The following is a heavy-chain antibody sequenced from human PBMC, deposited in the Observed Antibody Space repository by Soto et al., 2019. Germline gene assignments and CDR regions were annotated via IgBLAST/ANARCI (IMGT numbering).Heavy chain of an antibody. CDR2: MNPNSGNT. V-gene: IGHV1-8*01. J-gene: IGHJ6*03. CDR1: GYTFTSYD. CDR3: AMGSGSYYYYYYYYYMDV. Sequence: GASVKVSCKASGYTFTSYDINWVRQATGQGLEWMGWMNPNSGNTGYAQKFQGRVTMTRNTSISTAYMELSSLRSEDTAVYYCAMGSGSYYYYYYYYYMDVWGKGTTVTVSS. D-gene: IGHD3-10*01.